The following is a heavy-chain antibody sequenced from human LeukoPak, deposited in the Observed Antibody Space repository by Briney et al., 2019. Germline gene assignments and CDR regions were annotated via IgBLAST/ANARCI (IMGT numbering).Heavy chain of an antibody. CDR1: GYSFTSYW. Sequence: GESLKISCKGSGYSFTSYWIGWARQMPGKGLEWMGIIYPGDSDTRYSPSFQGQVTISADKSISTAYLQWSSLKASDTAMYYCARPPINYDILTGGGGYWGQGTLVTVSS. D-gene: IGHD3-9*01. J-gene: IGHJ4*02. V-gene: IGHV5-51*01. CDR3: ARPPINYDILTGGGGY. CDR2: IYPGDSDT.